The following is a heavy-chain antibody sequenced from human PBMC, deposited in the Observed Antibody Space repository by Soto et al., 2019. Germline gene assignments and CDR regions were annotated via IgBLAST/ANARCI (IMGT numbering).Heavy chain of an antibody. V-gene: IGHV1-3*01. CDR3: ASGLVVPAASNPYYYGMDV. Sequence: GASVKVSCKASGYTFTSYAMHWVRQAPGQRLEWMGWINAGNGNTKYSQKSQGRVTITRDTSASTAYMELSSLRSEDTAVYYCASGLVVPAASNPYYYGMDVWGQGTTVTVSS. D-gene: IGHD2-2*01. CDR2: INAGNGNT. CDR1: GYTFTSYA. J-gene: IGHJ6*02.